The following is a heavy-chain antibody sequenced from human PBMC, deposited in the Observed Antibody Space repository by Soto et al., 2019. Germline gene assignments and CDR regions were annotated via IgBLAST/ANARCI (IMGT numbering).Heavy chain of an antibody. V-gene: IGHV4-59*01. Sequence: KPSETLSLTCTVSGGSISSYYWSWIRQPPGKGLEWIGYIYYSGSTNYNPSLKSRVTISVDTSKNQFSLKLSSVTAADTAVYYCARGSDFWSGYYTLGWFDPWGQGTLVTVSS. CDR1: GGSISSYY. D-gene: IGHD3-3*01. J-gene: IGHJ5*02. CDR3: ARGSDFWSGYYTLGWFDP. CDR2: IYYSGST.